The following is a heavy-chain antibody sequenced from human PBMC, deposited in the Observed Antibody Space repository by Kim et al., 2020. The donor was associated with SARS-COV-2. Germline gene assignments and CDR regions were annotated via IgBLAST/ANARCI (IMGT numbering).Heavy chain of an antibody. CDR3: TTDDNWNDDYYYYYGMDV. D-gene: IGHD1-1*01. CDR1: GFTFSNAW. J-gene: IGHJ6*02. V-gene: IGHV3-15*01. CDR2: IKSKTDGGTT. Sequence: GGSLRLSCAASGFTFSNAWMSWVRQAPGKGLEWVGRIKSKTDGGTTDYAAPVKGRFTISRDDSKNTLYLQMNSLKTEDTAVYYCTTDDNWNDDYYYYYGMDVWGQGTTVTVSS.